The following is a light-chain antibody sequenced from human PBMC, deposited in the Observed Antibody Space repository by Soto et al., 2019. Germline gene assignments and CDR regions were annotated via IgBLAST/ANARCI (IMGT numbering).Light chain of an antibody. Sequence: QSVLTQPPSASGTPGQRVTISCSGSSSNIGSNYVYWYQQLPGTAPKLLIYRNNQRPSGVPDRFSGSKSGTSASLAISGPRSEDEADYYCAAWDDSLSGVVFGGGTKLPS. CDR1: SSNIGSNY. CDR3: AAWDDSLSGVV. V-gene: IGLV1-47*01. CDR2: RNN. J-gene: IGLJ3*02.